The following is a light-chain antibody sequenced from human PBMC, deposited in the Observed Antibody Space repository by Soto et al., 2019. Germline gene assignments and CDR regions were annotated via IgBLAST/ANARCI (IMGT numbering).Light chain of an antibody. CDR2: GAS. CDR1: QSVDSSTY. Sequence: EIVLTQSPGTLSLSPGERATLSCRASQSVDSSTYLAWYQQKPGQAPRLLIYGASSRATGIPDRFSGSGSGTDFTLTTSRLEPEDFAVYYCQQYGRSPRTFGQGTKVDIK. CDR3: QQYGRSPRT. J-gene: IGKJ1*01. V-gene: IGKV3-20*01.